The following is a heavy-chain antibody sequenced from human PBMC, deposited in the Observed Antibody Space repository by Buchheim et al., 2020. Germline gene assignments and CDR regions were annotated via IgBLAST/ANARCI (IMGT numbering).Heavy chain of an antibody. V-gene: IGHV3-23*01. CDR1: GFPFGNTD. Sequence: EFQLLDSGGDLVQPGRSLRLSCVASGFPFGNTDMSWVRQAPGKGLEWVSTISGQSDTTDYADSVRGRSTISRDNSKKHVHLQLNSLRVEDTAVYYCVKNSGWFNTWGPGTL. D-gene: IGHD1-26*01. CDR2: ISGQSDTT. CDR3: VKNSGWFNT. J-gene: IGHJ5*02.